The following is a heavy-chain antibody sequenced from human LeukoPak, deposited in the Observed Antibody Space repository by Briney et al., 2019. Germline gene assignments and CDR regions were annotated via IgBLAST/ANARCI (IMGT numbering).Heavy chain of an antibody. V-gene: IGHV3-21*01. D-gene: IGHD3-3*01. CDR3: ARESPDYDFWSGYYPPDY. CDR2: ISSSSSYI. Sequence: PGGSLRLSCAASGFTFSSYSMNWVRQAPGKGLEWVSSISSSSSYIYYADSVKGRFTISRDNAKNSLYLQMNSLRAEDTAVYYCARESPDYDFWSGYYPPDYWGQGTLVTVSS. CDR1: GFTFSSYS. J-gene: IGHJ4*02.